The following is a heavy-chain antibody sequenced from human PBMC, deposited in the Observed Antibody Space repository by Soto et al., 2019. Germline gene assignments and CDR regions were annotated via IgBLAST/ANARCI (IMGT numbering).Heavy chain of an antibody. J-gene: IGHJ4*02. CDR2: ISGSGGST. Sequence: EVQLLESGGGLVQPGGSLRLSCAASGFTFSSDAMSWVRQAPGKGLAWVSAISGSGGSTYYADSVKGRFTISRDNSKNTLYLQMNSLRAEDTAVYYCAPPPGTYSGSYYLGYWGQGTLVTVSS. CDR3: APPPGTYSGSYYLGY. CDR1: GFTFSSDA. V-gene: IGHV3-23*01. D-gene: IGHD1-26*01.